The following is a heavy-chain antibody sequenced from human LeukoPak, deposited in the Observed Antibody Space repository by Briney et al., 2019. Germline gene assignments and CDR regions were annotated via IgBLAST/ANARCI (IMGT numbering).Heavy chain of an antibody. CDR3: ARGGAAMVTKS. Sequence: GGSLRLSCAASGFTFSSYSMNWVRQAPEKGLAWVSSISSSSSYIYYADSVKGRFTISRDNSKNTLYLQMNSLRAEDTAVYYCARGGAAMVTKSWGQGTLITVSS. V-gene: IGHV3-21*04. CDR2: ISSSSSYI. J-gene: IGHJ5*02. CDR1: GFTFSSYS. D-gene: IGHD5-18*01.